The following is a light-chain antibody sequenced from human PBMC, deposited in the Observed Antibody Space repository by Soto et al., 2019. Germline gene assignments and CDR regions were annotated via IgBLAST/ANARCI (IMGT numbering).Light chain of an antibody. J-gene: IGLJ2*01. V-gene: IGLV2-14*01. CDR3: TSYTSSSTVV. CDR1: SSDVGAYNY. CDR2: EVS. Sequence: QSALTQPASVSGSPGQSITISCTGTSSDVGAYNYVSWYQQHPGNAPKLMIYEVSYRPSGVSSRFSGSKSGNTASLTISGLQAEDEADYYCTSYTSSSTVVFGGGTKVTVL.